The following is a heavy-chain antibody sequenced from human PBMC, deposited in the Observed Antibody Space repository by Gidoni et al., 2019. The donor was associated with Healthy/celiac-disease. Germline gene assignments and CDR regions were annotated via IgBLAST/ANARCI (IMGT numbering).Heavy chain of an antibody. CDR2: SKSKTDGGTT. Sequence: EVQLVESGGGLVKPGGSLRLSCAASGFIVSTAWMSWVRRAPGKGLEWVGRSKSKTDGGTTDYAAPVKGRFTISRDDSKNTLYLQMNSLKTEDTAVYYCTTDPQWLPLVDYWGQGTLVTVSS. J-gene: IGHJ4*02. V-gene: IGHV3-15*01. D-gene: IGHD6-19*01. CDR1: GFIVSTAW. CDR3: TTDPQWLPLVDY.